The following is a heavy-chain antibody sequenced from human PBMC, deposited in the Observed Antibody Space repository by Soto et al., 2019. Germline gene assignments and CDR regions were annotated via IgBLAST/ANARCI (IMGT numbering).Heavy chain of an antibody. CDR2: ISGSGGST. V-gene: IGHV3-23*01. CDR3: AKLPEMVRGVIRRVAY. Sequence: EVQLLESGGGLVQPGGSLRLSCAASGFTFSSYAMSWVRQAPGKGLEWVSAISGSGGSTYYADSVKGRFTISRDNSKNTLYPQMNSLRAEDTAVYYCAKLPEMVRGVIRRVAYWGQGTLVTVSS. J-gene: IGHJ4*02. D-gene: IGHD3-10*01. CDR1: GFTFSSYA.